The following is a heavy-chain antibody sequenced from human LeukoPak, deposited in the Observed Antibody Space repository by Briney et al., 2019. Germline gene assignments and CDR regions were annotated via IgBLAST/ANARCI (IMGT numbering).Heavy chain of an antibody. D-gene: IGHD1/OR15-1a*01. Sequence: SETLSLTCTVSGGAIRSHYCNWIRQPAGKGLEWIGRIYSSGYTNDNPFLKSRITMSVDMSKNQFSLRLTSVTAADTAVNYCARGEHSVDSWGQGMLVTVSS. CDR2: IYSSGYT. J-gene: IGHJ4*02. CDR3: ARGEHSVDS. CDR1: GGAIRSHY. V-gene: IGHV4-4*07.